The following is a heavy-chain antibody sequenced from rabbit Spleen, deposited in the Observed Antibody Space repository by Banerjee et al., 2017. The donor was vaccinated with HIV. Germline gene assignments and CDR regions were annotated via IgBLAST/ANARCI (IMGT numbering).Heavy chain of an antibody. CDR3: ARAGYIYVAVGYTYATGYDL. D-gene: IGHD6-1*01. V-gene: IGHV1S69*01. CDR2: IGAGVGGT. Sequence: QSLEESGGRLVTPGTPLTLTCTVYGFSRSDYYLSWVRQAPGKGLEWIGFIGAGVGGTVYASWAKGRFAISKTSTTMDLKITSPTTEDTATYFCARAGYIYVAVGYTYATGYDLWGPGTLVT. J-gene: IGHJ4*01. CDR1: GFSRSDYY.